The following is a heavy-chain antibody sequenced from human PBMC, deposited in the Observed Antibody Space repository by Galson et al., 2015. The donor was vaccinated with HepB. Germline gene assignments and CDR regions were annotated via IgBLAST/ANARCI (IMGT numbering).Heavy chain of an antibody. J-gene: IGHJ4*02. V-gene: IGHV1-3*01. Sequence: SVKVSCKASGYTFTSYAMHWVRQAPGKRLEWMGWINAGNGNTKYSQNFKGRVTITRDTSASTAYMELSSLRSEDTAVYYCASAWGGRGYSYCYFDYWGQGTLVTVSS. CDR2: INAGNGNT. D-gene: IGHD5-18*01. CDR3: ASAWGGRGYSYCYFDY. CDR1: GYTFTSYA.